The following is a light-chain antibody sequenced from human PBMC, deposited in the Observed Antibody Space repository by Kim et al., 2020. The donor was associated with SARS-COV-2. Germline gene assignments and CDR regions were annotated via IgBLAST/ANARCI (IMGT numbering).Light chain of an antibody. J-gene: IGLJ1*01. CDR1: SSDVGGYNY. V-gene: IGLV2-11*01. Sequence: QSALTQPRSVSGSPGQSVTISCTGTSSDVGGYNYVSWYQQHPGKAPKLMIYDVSKRPSGVPDRFSGSKSGNTASLTISGLQAEDEADYYCCSYAGSYTWGPYVFGTGTKVTVL. CDR2: DVS. CDR3: CSYAGSYTWGPYV.